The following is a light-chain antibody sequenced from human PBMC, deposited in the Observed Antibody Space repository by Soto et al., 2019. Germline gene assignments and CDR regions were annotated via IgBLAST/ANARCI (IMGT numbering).Light chain of an antibody. CDR3: SSYTSISTLV. V-gene: IGLV2-14*01. CDR2: DVS. Sequence: SALTQPASVSGSPGQSITISCTGTSSDVGGYNYVAWYQQRPGKAPKLMIYDVSTRPSGVSLRFSGSKSGNTASLTISGLQAEDEADYYCSSYTSISTLVFGTGTKVTVL. J-gene: IGLJ1*01. CDR1: SSDVGGYNY.